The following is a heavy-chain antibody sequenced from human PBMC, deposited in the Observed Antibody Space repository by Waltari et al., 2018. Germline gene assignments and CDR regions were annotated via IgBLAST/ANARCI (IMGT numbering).Heavy chain of an antibody. CDR2: INNSGST. J-gene: IGHJ4*02. D-gene: IGHD5-12*01. V-gene: IGHV4-34*01. CDR1: GGSFSGYY. CDR3: ARLSRYSGYDRRSHFDY. Sequence: QVQLQQWGAGLLKPSETLSLTCAVYGGSFSGYYWSWIRQPPGKGLEWIGEINNSGSTNYNPSLKSRVTISVDTSKNQFSLKLSSVTAADTAVYYCARLSRYSGYDRRSHFDYWGQGTLVTVSS.